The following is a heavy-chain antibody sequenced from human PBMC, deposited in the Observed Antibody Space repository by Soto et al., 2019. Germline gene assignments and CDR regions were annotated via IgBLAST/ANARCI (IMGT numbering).Heavy chain of an antibody. D-gene: IGHD6-6*01. CDR3: AGGVVAARLCVLCFDH. Sequence: QVQLQESGPGLVKPSETLSLTCTVSGGSISSYYWSWIRQPPGKGLEWIGYIYYSGSTNYTPSLKSRVTISVDTSKNQFTVKLGSVTAADTAVYYCAGGVVAARLCVLCFDHWGQGTLVTVSS. CDR2: IYYSGST. CDR1: GGSISSYY. V-gene: IGHV4-59*08. J-gene: IGHJ5*02.